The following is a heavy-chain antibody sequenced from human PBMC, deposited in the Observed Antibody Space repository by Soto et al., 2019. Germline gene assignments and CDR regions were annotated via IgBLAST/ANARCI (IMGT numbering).Heavy chain of an antibody. D-gene: IGHD2-15*01. J-gene: IGHJ4*02. Sequence: SETLSLTCTVSGGSISSSSYYWGWIRQPPGKGLEWIGSIYYSGSTYYNPSLKSRVTISVDTSKNQFSLKLSSVTAADTAVYYCAREGYCSGGSCYSSFDYWGQGTLVTVSS. CDR2: IYYSGST. V-gene: IGHV4-39*02. CDR1: GGSISSSSYY. CDR3: AREGYCSGGSCYSSFDY.